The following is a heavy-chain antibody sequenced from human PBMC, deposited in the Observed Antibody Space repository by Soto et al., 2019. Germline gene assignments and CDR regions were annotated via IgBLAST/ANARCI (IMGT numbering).Heavy chain of an antibody. CDR1: GGSISSYY. Sequence: LSLTCTVSGGSISSYYWSWIRQPPGKGLEWIGYIYYSGSTNYNPSLKSRVTISVDTSKNQFSLKLSSVTAADTAVYYCARGADDFWSGYYDYWGQGTLVTVSS. D-gene: IGHD3-3*01. CDR3: ARGADDFWSGYYDY. CDR2: IYYSGST. J-gene: IGHJ4*02. V-gene: IGHV4-59*01.